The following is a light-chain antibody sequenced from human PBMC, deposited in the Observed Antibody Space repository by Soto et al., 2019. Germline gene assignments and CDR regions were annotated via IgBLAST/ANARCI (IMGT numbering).Light chain of an antibody. V-gene: IGKV1-8*01. CDR1: QGISSY. CDR3: QQYYSYPPIT. J-gene: IGKJ5*01. CDR2: AAS. Sequence: IQMTQSPSSLSASVRDRVTIXXRVSQGISSYLAWYQQKPGKAPKLLIYAASTLQSGVPSRFSGSGSGTDFTLTISCLQSEDFATYYCQQYYSYPPITFGQGTRLEIK.